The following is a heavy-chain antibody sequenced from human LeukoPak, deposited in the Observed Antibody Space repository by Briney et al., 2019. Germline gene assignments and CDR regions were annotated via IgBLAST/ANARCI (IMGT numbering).Heavy chain of an antibody. J-gene: IGHJ4*02. CDR3: ARAPADHSGSPWDY. CDR1: GYTFTSYD. D-gene: IGHD1-26*01. CDR2: MNPNSGNT. Sequence: ASVKVSCKASGYTFTSYDINWVRQATGQGLEWMGWMNPNSGNTGYAQKFQGRVTITRNTSISTAYMELSSLRSEDTAVYYCARAPADHSGSPWDYWGQGTLVTVSS. V-gene: IGHV1-8*03.